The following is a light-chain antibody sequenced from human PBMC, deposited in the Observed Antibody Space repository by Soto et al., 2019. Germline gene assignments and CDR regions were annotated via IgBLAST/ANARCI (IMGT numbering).Light chain of an antibody. CDR2: KAS. V-gene: IGKV1-5*03. J-gene: IGKJ2*01. CDR1: PSISSW. CDR3: QQYNSYPYT. Sequence: DIQMTQSPSTLSASVGDRVTITCRASPSISSWLAWYQQKPGKAPKLLIYKASSLGSGVPSRFSGSGSGTEFTLTISSLQPDDFATYYCQQYNSYPYTFGQGTKLEIK.